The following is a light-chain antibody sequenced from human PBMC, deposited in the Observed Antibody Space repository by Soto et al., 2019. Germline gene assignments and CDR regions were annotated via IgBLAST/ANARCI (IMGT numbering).Light chain of an antibody. CDR3: QQRSNWTPTWT. Sequence: EIVLTQSPATLSLSPGERATLSCRASQSVSRYLAWYQHQPGQAPRLLISDASKRATGIPARFSGSGSGTDFTLTISSLEPEDFEVYYCQQRSNWTPTWTFGQGTRVEIK. CDR2: DAS. CDR1: QSVSRY. J-gene: IGKJ1*01. V-gene: IGKV3-11*01.